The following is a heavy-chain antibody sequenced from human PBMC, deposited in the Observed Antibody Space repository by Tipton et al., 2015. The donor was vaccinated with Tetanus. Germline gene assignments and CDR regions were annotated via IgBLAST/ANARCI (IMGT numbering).Heavy chain of an antibody. CDR3: TTFAFAILTGYPP. D-gene: IGHD3-9*01. V-gene: IGHV3-15*01. CDR2: IKSKTDGGTT. J-gene: IGHJ5*02. CDR1: GFTFSNAW. Sequence: CAASGFTFSNAWMSWVRQAPGKGLEWVGRIKSKTDGGTTDYAAPVKGRFTISRDDSKNTLYLQMNSLKTEDTAVYYCTTFAFAILTGYPPWGQGTLVTVSS.